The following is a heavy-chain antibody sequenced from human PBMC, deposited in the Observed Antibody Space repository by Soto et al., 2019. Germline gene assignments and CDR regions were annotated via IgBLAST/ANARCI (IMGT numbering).Heavy chain of an antibody. V-gene: IGHV1-18*01. CDR1: GYTFTSYG. J-gene: IGHJ2*01. Sequence: ASVKVSCKASGYTFTSYGISWVRQAPGQGLEWMGWISAYNGNTNYAQKLQGRVTMTTDTSTSTAYMELRSLRSDDTAVYYCARDGGRIVATSYWYFDLWGRGTLVTVSS. D-gene: IGHD5-12*01. CDR3: ARDGGRIVATSYWYFDL. CDR2: ISAYNGNT.